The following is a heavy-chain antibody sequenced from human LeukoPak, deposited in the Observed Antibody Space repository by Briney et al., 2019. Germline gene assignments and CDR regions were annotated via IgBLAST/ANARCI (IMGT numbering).Heavy chain of an antibody. J-gene: IGHJ4*02. V-gene: IGHV3-33*01. Sequence: GRSLRLSCAASGFTFSSYGMHWVRQAPGKGLEWVAVIWYDGSNKYYADSVKGRFTISRDNSKNTLYLQMNSLRAEDTAVYYCASDYGGNSEFEYWGQGTLVTVSS. D-gene: IGHD4-23*01. CDR3: ASDYGGNSEFEY. CDR2: IWYDGSNK. CDR1: GFTFSSYG.